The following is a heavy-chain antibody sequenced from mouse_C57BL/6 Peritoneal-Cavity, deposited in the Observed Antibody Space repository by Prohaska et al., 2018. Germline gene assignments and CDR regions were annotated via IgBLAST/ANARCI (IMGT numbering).Heavy chain of an antibody. J-gene: IGHJ2*01. V-gene: IGHV5-4*01. CDR2: ISDGGSYT. CDR3: ARDGYGNYFDY. D-gene: IGHD2-1*01. Sequence: EVQLVESGGGLVKPGGSLKLSCAASGFTFSSYAMSWVRQTSEKRLEWVATISDGGSYTYYPDNVKGRFTISRDNAKNNLYLQMSHLKSEDTAMYYCARDGYGNYFDYWGQGTTLTVSS. CDR1: GFTFSSYA.